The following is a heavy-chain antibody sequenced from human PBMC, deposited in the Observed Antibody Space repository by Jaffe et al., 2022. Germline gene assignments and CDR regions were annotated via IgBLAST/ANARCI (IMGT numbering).Heavy chain of an antibody. CDR1: GDSISTNRYY. Sequence: QLQLQESGPGLVRPSETLSLTCTVSGDSISTNRYYWGWIRQPPGKGLDWIASIFYTGNSYYNPSLKSRVTISVDRTQNQFSLRVRSVTAEDTAVYYCARVDDYGIYWYFDLWGRGTLVTVSS. V-gene: IGHV4-39*01. CDR3: ARVDDYGIYWYFDL. J-gene: IGHJ2*01. CDR2: IFYTGNS. D-gene: IGHD4-17*01.